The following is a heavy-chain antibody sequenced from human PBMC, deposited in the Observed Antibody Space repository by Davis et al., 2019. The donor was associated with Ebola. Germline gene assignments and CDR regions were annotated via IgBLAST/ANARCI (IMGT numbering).Heavy chain of an antibody. CDR2: INSDGSTT. V-gene: IGHV3-74*01. D-gene: IGHD3-22*01. CDR1: GFTFTGDW. CDR3: ARGGYYDSGGFKSRRKYCYGMDV. J-gene: IGHJ6*02. Sequence: LSLTCAASGFTFTGDWMHWVRQAPGKGLVWVSRINSDGSTTNYADSVKGRFTVSRDNAKNTLYLQMNSLRAEDTAVYYCARGGYYDSGGFKSRRKYCYGMDVWGQGTTVTVSS.